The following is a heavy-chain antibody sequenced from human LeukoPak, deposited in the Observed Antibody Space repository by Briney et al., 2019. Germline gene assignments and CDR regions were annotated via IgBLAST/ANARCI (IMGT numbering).Heavy chain of an antibody. D-gene: IGHD4-17*01. V-gene: IGHV3-23*01. CDR2: VSSSGTNT. CDR3: AKEMTALTTIDY. CDR1: GFTFSTYA. Sequence: GGSLRLSCAASGFTFSTYAMSWVRQAPGKGLEWVSAVSSSGTNTYYANVVKGRFTISRDNSKNMLYLQMSGLRAEDMAVYYCAKEMTALTTIDYWGQGTLVTVSS. J-gene: IGHJ4*02.